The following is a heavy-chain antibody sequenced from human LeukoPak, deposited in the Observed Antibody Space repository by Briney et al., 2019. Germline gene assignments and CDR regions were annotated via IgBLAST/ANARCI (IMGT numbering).Heavy chain of an antibody. CDR3: ARDRPNYYDSSGLPYAFDI. CDR2: ISSSSSTI. J-gene: IGHJ3*02. V-gene: IGHV3-48*04. Sequence: PGGSLRLSCAASGFTFSSYSMNWVRQAPGKGLEWVSYISSSSSTIYYADSVKGRFTISRDNAKNSLYLQMNSLRAEDTAVYYCARDRPNYYDSSGLPYAFDIWGQGTMVTVSS. D-gene: IGHD3-22*01. CDR1: GFTFSSYS.